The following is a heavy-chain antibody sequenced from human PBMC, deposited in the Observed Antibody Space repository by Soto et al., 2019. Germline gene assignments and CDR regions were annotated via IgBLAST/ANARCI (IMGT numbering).Heavy chain of an antibody. V-gene: IGHV3-48*02. CDR3: ARDDDSSSWPYYYYYGMDV. Sequence: PGWSLRLSCAASGFTFSSYSMNWVRQAPGKGLEWVSYISSSSSTIYYADSVKGRFTISRDNAKNSLYLQMNSLRDEDTAVYYCARDDDSSSWPYYYYYGMDVWGQGTTVTVSS. CDR2: ISSSSSTI. J-gene: IGHJ6*02. CDR1: GFTFSSYS. D-gene: IGHD6-13*01.